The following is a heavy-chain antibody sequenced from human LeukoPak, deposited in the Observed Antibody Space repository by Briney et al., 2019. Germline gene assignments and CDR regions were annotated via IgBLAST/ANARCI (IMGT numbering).Heavy chain of an antibody. CDR3: ALIDSSSWYDY. D-gene: IGHD6-13*01. CDR2: IYHSGST. V-gene: IGHV4-4*02. CDR1: GGSISSSNW. Sequence: SGTLSLTCAVSGGSISSSNWWSWVRQPPGKGLEWIGEIYHSGSTNYNPSLKSRVTISVDKSKNQFSLKLSSATAADTAVYNCALIDSSSWYDYWGQGTLVTVSS. J-gene: IGHJ4*02.